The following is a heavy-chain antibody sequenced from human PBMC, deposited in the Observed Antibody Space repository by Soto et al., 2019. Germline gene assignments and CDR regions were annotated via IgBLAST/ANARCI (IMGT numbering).Heavy chain of an antibody. CDR3: ARDRNTYYDFWSGFSAADP. D-gene: IGHD3-3*01. V-gene: IGHV1-46*03. CDR1: GYTFTSYY. Sequence: QVQLVQSGAEVKKPGASVKVSCKASGYTFTSYYMHWVRQAPGQGLEWMGIINPSGGSTSYAQKFQGRVTMTRDTSTSTVYMELSSLRSEDTAVYYSARDRNTYYDFWSGFSAADPWGQGTLVTVSS. J-gene: IGHJ5*02. CDR2: INPSGGST.